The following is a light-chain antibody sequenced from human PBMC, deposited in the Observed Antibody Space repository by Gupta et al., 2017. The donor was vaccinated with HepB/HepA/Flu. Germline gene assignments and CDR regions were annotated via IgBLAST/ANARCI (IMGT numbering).Light chain of an antibody. J-gene: IGKJ3*01. CDR2: SAS. V-gene: IGKV1-9*01. CDR3: QQPNSYPFT. Sequence: DIQLTQSPSFLSASVGDRVTITCRASQDISSYLAWYQQKPGKAPKLLIYSASTLQSGVPSRFSGSGSGTEFTLTISSLQPEDFATYYCQQPNSYPFTFGPGTKVDIK. CDR1: QDISSY.